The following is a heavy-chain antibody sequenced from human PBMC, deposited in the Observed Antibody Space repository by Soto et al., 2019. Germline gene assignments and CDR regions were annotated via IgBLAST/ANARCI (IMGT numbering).Heavy chain of an antibody. CDR3: ARGPLRIYYYYMGV. CDR1: GFTFDDYA. D-gene: IGHD2-15*01. CDR2: ISWNGNSI. Sequence: EVQLVESGGGLVQPGRSLRVSCAASGFTFDDYAMHWVRQAPGKGLEWVSGISWNGNSIGYADSVRGRFTISRDNAKNSLYLQMNSLRVEDTALYYCARGPLRIYYYYMGVWGKGTTVTVSS. J-gene: IGHJ6*03. V-gene: IGHV3-9*01.